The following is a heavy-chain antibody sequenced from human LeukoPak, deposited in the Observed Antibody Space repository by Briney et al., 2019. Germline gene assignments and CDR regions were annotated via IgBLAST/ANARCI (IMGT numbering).Heavy chain of an antibody. J-gene: IGHJ4*02. V-gene: IGHV3-23*01. D-gene: IGHD6-13*01. Sequence: PGGSLRLSCAASGFSINDYAMNWVRQAPGKGLEWVSGISKSDDSTYYADSVKGRFTISRDDSGDTLSLQMNSLRAEDTAVYYCAREPPAAAVDYWGQGTLVTVSS. CDR3: AREPPAAAVDY. CDR2: ISKSDDST. CDR1: GFSINDYA.